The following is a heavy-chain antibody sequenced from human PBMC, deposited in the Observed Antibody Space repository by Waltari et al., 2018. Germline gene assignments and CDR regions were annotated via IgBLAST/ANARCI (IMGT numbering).Heavy chain of an antibody. V-gene: IGHV3-9*01. J-gene: IGHJ3*02. Sequence: EVQLVESGGGLVQPGRSLRLSCAASGFTFDDYAMHWVRQAPGKGLEWVSGISWNSGSIGYADSVKGRFTISRDNAKNSLYLQMNSLRAEDTALYYCAKDMAGSSGYNSWRYAFDIWGQGTMVTVSS. CDR1: GFTFDDYA. D-gene: IGHD3-22*01. CDR2: ISWNSGSI. CDR3: AKDMAGSSGYNSWRYAFDI.